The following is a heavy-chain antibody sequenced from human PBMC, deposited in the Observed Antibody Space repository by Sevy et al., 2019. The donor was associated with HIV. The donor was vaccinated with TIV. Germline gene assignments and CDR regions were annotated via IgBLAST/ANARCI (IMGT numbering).Heavy chain of an antibody. Sequence: GGSLRLSCAASGXXFSTYNMNWVRQAPGKGLEWISYISSSSNIIDYADSVKGRFTISRDNAKNSVYLQMNSLRGEDTAVYYCTRGKGXSDXWXQGTLVTVSS. D-gene: IGHD6-6*01. V-gene: IGHV3-48*01. CDR1: GXXFSTYN. CDR3: TRGKGXSDX. CDR2: ISSSSNII. J-gene: IGHJ4*02.